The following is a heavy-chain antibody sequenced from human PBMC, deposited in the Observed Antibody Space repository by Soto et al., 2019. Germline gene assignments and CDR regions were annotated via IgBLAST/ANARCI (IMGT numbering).Heavy chain of an antibody. J-gene: IGHJ4*02. D-gene: IGHD1-26*01. CDR3: AIDNVGGELHTGELEY. V-gene: IGHV1-3*01. Sequence: QVPLVQSGAEVKKPGASVKGSCKASGYTFNSYVLHWVRQAPGQRLEWMGWINAGNGKTKYSQKVKGRLTFARDTSASTDYMELSSLRSEDTAVYYCAIDNVGGELHTGELEYWGQGTLVTVSS. CDR1: GYTFNSYV. CDR2: INAGNGKT.